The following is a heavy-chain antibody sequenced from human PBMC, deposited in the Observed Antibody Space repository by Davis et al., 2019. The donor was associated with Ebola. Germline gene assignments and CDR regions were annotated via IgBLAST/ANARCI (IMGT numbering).Heavy chain of an antibody. V-gene: IGHV4-59*08. CDR3: ARAGVVGATGVDY. J-gene: IGHJ4*02. CDR1: GGSISNYY. CDR2: MYYRGDT. D-gene: IGHD1-26*01. Sequence: MPSETLSLTCTASGGSISNYYWSWIRQPPGKGLEWIGYMYYRGDTNYNPSLKSRVTISVDTSKNQFSLKLSSVTAADTAVYYCARAGVVGATGVDYWGQGTLVTVSS.